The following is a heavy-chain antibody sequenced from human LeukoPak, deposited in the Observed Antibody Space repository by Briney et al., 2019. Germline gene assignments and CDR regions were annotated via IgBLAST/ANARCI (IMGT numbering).Heavy chain of an antibody. D-gene: IGHD1-26*01. CDR1: GFTFDDYG. CDR2: INWNGGST. V-gene: IGHV3-20*04. J-gene: IGHJ4*02. Sequence: GGSLRLSCAASGFTFDDYGMVWVRQTPGKGLEWVSGINWNGGSTGYADSVKGRFTISRDNAKNSLFLQMNSLRAEDTALYYCARDPTTFRASSYSGTYFDYWGQGTLVTVSS. CDR3: ARDPTTFRASSYSGTYFDY.